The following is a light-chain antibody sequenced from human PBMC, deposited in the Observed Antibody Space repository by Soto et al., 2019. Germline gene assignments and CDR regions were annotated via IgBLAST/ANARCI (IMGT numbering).Light chain of an antibody. CDR3: QQYGSSPST. CDR1: QSVNNY. CDR2: QTS. V-gene: IGKV3-20*01. Sequence: EIVLTQSPATLSLSPGERATLSCRASQSVNNYLAWYQHRPGQAPRLLIYQTSIRAAGIPARFSASGSGTDFTLTISGLEPEDFAVYYCQQYGSSPSTFGQGTKVDIK. J-gene: IGKJ1*01.